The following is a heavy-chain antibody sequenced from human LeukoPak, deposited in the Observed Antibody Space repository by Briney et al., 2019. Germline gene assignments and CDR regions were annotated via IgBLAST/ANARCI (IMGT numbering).Heavy chain of an antibody. V-gene: IGHV1-18*01. CDR1: GYTLTSYG. CDR2: ISAYNGNT. J-gene: IGHJ6*03. Sequence: ASVKVSCKASGYTLTSYGISWVRQAPGQGLEWMGGISAYNGNTNYAQNLQGRVTMTTDTSTSTAYMELRSLRSDDTAVYYCARVNRIVGATTFAYYYYYMDVWGKGTTVTISS. CDR3: ARVNRIVGATTFAYYYYYMDV. D-gene: IGHD1-26*01.